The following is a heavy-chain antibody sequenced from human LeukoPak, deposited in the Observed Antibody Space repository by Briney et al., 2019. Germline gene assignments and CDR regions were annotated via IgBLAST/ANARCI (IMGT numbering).Heavy chain of an antibody. Sequence: GGPLRLSCAASGFTFSSYAMHWVRQAPGKGLEYVSAISSNGGSTYYANSVKGRFTISRDNSKNTLYLQMGSLRAEDMAVYYCARGGGVTDYWGQGTLVTVSS. D-gene: IGHD2-21*02. CDR1: GFTFSSYA. V-gene: IGHV3-64*01. J-gene: IGHJ4*02. CDR2: ISSNGGST. CDR3: ARGGGVTDY.